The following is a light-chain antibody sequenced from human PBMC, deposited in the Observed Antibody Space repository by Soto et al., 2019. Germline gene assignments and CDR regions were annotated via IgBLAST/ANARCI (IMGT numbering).Light chain of an antibody. J-gene: IGLJ1*01. CDR2: EGV. V-gene: IGLV2-23*01. Sequence: QSVLTQPASVSGSPGQSITISCSGTISNIGGYNIVSWYQQHPGKAPKVIIYEGVKRPSGVSDRFSGYTSGVTASLTISGLQAEDEAEYYCCSYVGATTYVFGSGTKATVL. CDR1: ISNIGGYNI. CDR3: CSYVGATTYV.